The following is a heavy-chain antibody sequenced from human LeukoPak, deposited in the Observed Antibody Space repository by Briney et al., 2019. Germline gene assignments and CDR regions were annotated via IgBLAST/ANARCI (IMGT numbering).Heavy chain of an antibody. J-gene: IGHJ4*02. CDR3: ASLGSGFDY. Sequence: PSETLSLTCAVYGGSFCGYYWSWIRQPPGKGLEWIGEINHSGSTNYNPSLKSRVTISVDTSKNQFSLKLSSVTAADTAVYYCASLGSGFDYWGQGTLVTVSS. CDR2: INHSGST. V-gene: IGHV4-34*01. CDR1: GGSFCGYY. D-gene: IGHD3-10*01.